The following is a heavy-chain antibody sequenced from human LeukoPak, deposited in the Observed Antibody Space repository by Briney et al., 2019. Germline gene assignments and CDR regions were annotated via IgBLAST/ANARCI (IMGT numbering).Heavy chain of an antibody. Sequence: GGSLRLSCAASGFTFSDYYMSWIRQAPGKGLEWVSYISSSGSTIYYADSVKGRFTISRDNAKNSLYLQMNSLRAEDTAVYYCARDRETTVTTHDAFDIWGQGTMVTVSS. J-gene: IGHJ3*02. CDR1: GFTFSDYY. CDR2: ISSSGSTI. V-gene: IGHV3-11*01. CDR3: ARDRETTVTTHDAFDI. D-gene: IGHD4-17*01.